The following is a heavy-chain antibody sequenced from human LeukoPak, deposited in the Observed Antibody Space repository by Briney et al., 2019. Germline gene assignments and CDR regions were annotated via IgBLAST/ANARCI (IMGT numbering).Heavy chain of an antibody. J-gene: IGHJ6*03. D-gene: IGHD2-2*02. CDR2: ISGGGDST. CDR1: GFTFSSYA. Sequence: GGSLRLSCAASGFTFSSYAMNWVRQAPGKGLEWVSAISGGGDSTYYADSVKGRFTISRDNSKNTLYLQMNSLRAEDTAVYYCAKGYCSSTSCYTSLYYMDVWGKGTTVTVSS. CDR3: AKGYCSSTSCYTSLYYMDV. V-gene: IGHV3-23*01.